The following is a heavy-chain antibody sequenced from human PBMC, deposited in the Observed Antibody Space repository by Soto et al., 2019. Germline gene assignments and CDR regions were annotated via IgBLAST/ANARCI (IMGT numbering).Heavy chain of an antibody. Sequence: PGGSLRLSCAASGFTFSSNSMNWVRQAPGKGLEWISYISSSSSTIYADSVKGRFTISRDNAKNSLYLRMNSLRDEDTAVYYCARVIWSGHLTSDLWGQGTLVTVSS. J-gene: IGHJ5*02. V-gene: IGHV3-48*02. CDR3: ARVIWSGHLTSDL. CDR1: GFTFSSNS. D-gene: IGHD3-3*01. CDR2: ISSSSSTI.